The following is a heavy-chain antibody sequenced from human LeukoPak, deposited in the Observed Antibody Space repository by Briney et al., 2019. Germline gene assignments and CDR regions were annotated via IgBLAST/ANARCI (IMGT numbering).Heavy chain of an antibody. Sequence: GGSLRLSCAASGFTVSSDYMGWVRQAPEKGLEWVSLISSGGSTYYTDSLKGRFTISRDNSKNTLYLQMNSLRAEDTAAYYCGRVGDGYNDNYWGQGTLVTVSS. V-gene: IGHV3-66*01. J-gene: IGHJ4*02. D-gene: IGHD5-24*01. CDR3: GRVGDGYNDNY. CDR1: GFTVSSDY. CDR2: ISSGGST.